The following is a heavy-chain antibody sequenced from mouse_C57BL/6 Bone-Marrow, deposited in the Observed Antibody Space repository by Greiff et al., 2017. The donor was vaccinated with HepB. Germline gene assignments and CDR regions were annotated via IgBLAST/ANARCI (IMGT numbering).Heavy chain of an antibody. D-gene: IGHD1-1*01. CDR2: ISNGGGST. Sequence: EVKLVDSGGGLVQPGGSLKLSCAASGFTFSDSYMYWVRQTPEKRLEWVAYISNGGGSTYYPDTVKGRFTISRDNAKNTLYLQMSRLKSEDTAMYYCARQEDYYGSSPWFAYWGQGTLVTVSA. J-gene: IGHJ3*01. CDR1: GFTFSDSY. V-gene: IGHV5-12*01. CDR3: ARQEDYYGSSPWFAY.